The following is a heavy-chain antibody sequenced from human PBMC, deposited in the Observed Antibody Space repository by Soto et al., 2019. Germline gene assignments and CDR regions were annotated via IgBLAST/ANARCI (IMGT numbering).Heavy chain of an antibody. CDR2: TYYRSKWYN. Sequence: SQTLSLTCAISGDSVSSNSAAWNWIRQSPSRGLEWLGRTYYRSKWYNDYAVSVKSRITINPDTSKNQFSLQPNSVTPEDTAVYYCARDKREWQWLVVTGCDYYYYGMDVWGQGTTVTVSS. J-gene: IGHJ6*02. CDR1: GDSVSSNSAA. V-gene: IGHV6-1*01. CDR3: ARDKREWQWLVVTGCDYYYYGMDV. D-gene: IGHD6-19*01.